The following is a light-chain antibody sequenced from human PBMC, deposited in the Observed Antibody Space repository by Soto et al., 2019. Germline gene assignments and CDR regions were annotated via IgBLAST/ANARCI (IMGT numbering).Light chain of an antibody. CDR1: QSISTS. J-gene: IGKJ1*01. CDR2: KAS. CDR3: QHCDSYWT. V-gene: IGKV1-5*03. Sequence: DIQMTQSPSTLSASAGDRVTITCRASQSISTSLAWYQQKPGKAPKVLIYKASSLESGVPSRFSGSGSGTEFTLTISSLQPDDFATYYCQHCDSYWTFGQGTKVEIK.